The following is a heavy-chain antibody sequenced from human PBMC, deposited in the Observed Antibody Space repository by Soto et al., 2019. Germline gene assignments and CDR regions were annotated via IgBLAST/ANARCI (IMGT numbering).Heavy chain of an antibody. CDR3: ARILTTVTVDY. CDR1: GGSFSGYY. D-gene: IGHD4-17*01. CDR2: INHSGST. Sequence: SSETLSLTCAVYGGSFSGYYWSWIRQPPGKGLEWIGEINHSGSTNYNPSLKSRVTISVDTSKNQFSLKLSSVTAADTAVYYCARILTTVTVDYWGQGTLVTVSS. V-gene: IGHV4-34*01. J-gene: IGHJ4*02.